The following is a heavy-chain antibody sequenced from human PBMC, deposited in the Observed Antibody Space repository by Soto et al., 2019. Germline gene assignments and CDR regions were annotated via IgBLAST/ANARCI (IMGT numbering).Heavy chain of an antibody. CDR1: GGSISSSSYY. J-gene: IGHJ5*02. V-gene: IGHV4-39*01. D-gene: IGHD2-8*01. Sequence: QLQLQESGPGLVKPSETLSLTCTVSGGSISSSSYYWGWIRQPPGKGLEWIGSIYYSGSTYYNPSLKSRVTISVDTSKNQFSLKLSSVTAADTAVYYCARLIVLMVYAIGLVTNPPPPIGENWFDPWGQGTLVTVSS. CDR3: ARLIVLMVYAIGLVTNPPPPIGENWFDP. CDR2: IYYSGST.